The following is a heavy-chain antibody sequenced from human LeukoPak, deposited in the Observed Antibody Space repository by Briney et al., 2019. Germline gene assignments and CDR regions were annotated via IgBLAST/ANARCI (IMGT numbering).Heavy chain of an antibody. Sequence: GGSLRLSCAASGFTFSSYGMHWVRQAPGKGLEWVSSISSSSSYIYYADSVKGRFTISRDNAKNSLYLQMNSLRAEDTAVYYCASQTGVIDYWGQGTLVTVSS. CDR1: GFTFSSYG. CDR3: ASQTGVIDY. V-gene: IGHV3-21*01. D-gene: IGHD1-1*01. CDR2: ISSSSSYI. J-gene: IGHJ4*02.